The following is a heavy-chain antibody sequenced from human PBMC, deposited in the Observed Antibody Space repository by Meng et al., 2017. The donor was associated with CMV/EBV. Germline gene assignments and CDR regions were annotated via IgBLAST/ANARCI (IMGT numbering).Heavy chain of an antibody. CDR3: AREDRAYYYDSSGYPPHFDY. CDR1: GYTFTSYY. J-gene: IGHJ4*02. D-gene: IGHD3-22*01. Sequence: ASVKVSCKASGYTFTSYYMHWVRQAPGQGLEWMGIINPSGGSTSYAQKFQGRVTITTDESTSTAYMELSSLRSEDTAVYYCAREDRAYYYDSSGYPPHFDYWGQGTLVTVSS. CDR2: INPSGGST. V-gene: IGHV1-46*01.